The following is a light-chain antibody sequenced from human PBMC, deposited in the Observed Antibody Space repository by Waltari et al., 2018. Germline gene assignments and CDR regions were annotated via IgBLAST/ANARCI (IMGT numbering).Light chain of an antibody. V-gene: IGKV1-8*01. CDR2: AES. CDR3: QQYYSYPLT. Sequence: AIRMTQSPSSFSASTGDRVTITCRASQGISSYLAWYQQKPGKAPKLLIYAESTLQSGVPSRFSGSGSGTDFTLTFSCLQSEDFATYYCQQYYSYPLTFGGGTKVEIK. CDR1: QGISSY. J-gene: IGKJ4*01.